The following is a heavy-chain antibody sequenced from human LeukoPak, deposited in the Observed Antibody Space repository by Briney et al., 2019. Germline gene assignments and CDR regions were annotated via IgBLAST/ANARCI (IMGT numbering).Heavy chain of an antibody. J-gene: IGHJ6*03. D-gene: IGHD3-10*01. CDR3: AKALRSIYYYYMDV. V-gene: IGHV3-23*01. Sequence: PGGCLRLSCAASGFTFSDYAMSWVRQAPGEGLEWVSAISGSGGSTYYTDSVKGRFTISRDNSRSTLYLHLNSLRAEDTAVYWCAKALRSIYYYYMDVWGNGTTVTVSS. CDR1: GFTFSDYA. CDR2: ISGSGGST.